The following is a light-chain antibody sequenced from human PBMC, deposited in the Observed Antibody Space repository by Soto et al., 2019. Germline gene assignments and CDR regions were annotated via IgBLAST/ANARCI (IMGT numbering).Light chain of an antibody. CDR2: DVS. CDR3: QQYDTFVT. CDR1: QDIDNN. V-gene: IGKV1-33*01. Sequence: DIQMTQSPPSLSASVGDRVTITCQASQDIDNNLNWYQQKPGKAPKLLIYDVSNLDTGAPSRFSGSGSGTDFTFIISSLQPEDVATYYCQQYDTFVTFGQGTKLEI. J-gene: IGKJ2*01.